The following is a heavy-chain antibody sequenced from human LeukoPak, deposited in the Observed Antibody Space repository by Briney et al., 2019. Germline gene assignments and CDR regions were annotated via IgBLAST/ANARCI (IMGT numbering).Heavy chain of an antibody. D-gene: IGHD3-22*01. CDR2: IWNDGSRK. CDR3: ARDDSSGDYYDNFDY. Sequence: GRSLRLSCVASGFTFSIYGMHWVRQAPGKGREWVALIWNDGSRKHYADSVKGRFTISRDNSKNTLYLQMDSLRGEDTAVYYCARDDSSGDYYDNFDYWGQGTLVTVSS. CDR1: GFTFSIYG. J-gene: IGHJ4*02. V-gene: IGHV3-33*01.